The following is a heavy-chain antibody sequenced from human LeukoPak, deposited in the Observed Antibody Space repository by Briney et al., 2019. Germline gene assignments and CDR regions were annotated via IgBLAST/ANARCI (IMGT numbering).Heavy chain of an antibody. CDR2: IRYDGSNK. CDR1: GSTFSSYG. Sequence: GGSLRLSCAASGSTFSSYGIHWVRQAPGKGLEWVAFIRYDGSNKYYADSVKGRFTISRDNSKNTVFLQMSSLRADDTAVYYCAKDPTMSRLYYFEYWGQGSLVTVSS. V-gene: IGHV3-30*02. CDR3: AKDPTMSRLYYFEY. J-gene: IGHJ4*02. D-gene: IGHD6-25*01.